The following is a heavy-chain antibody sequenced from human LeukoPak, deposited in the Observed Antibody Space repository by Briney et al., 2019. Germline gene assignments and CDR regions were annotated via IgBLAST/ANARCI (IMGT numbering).Heavy chain of an antibody. Sequence: SETLSLTCAVYDGSFSGYYWSWIRQPPGKGLEWIGEINHSGRTNYNPSLKSRVTISVDTSKNQFSLKLSSVTAADTAVYYCARAERGITMVRGVIGRKYYFDYWGQGTLVTVSS. CDR1: DGSFSGYY. J-gene: IGHJ4*02. D-gene: IGHD3-10*01. CDR2: INHSGRT. CDR3: ARAERGITMVRGVIGRKYYFDY. V-gene: IGHV4-34*01.